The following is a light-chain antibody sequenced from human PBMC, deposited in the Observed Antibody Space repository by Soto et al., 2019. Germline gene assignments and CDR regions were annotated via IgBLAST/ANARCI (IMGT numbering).Light chain of an antibody. J-gene: IGKJ5*01. CDR1: QGINSW. CDR2: AAS. V-gene: IGKV1-12*01. Sequence: DIQMTQSPSSVSASVGDRVTITCRASQGINSWLAWYQQKPGKAPKLLIYAASSLQSGVPSRFSGSGSGTDFTLNINNLQPEDFATYYCQQANSFPITFGQGTRLEIK. CDR3: QQANSFPIT.